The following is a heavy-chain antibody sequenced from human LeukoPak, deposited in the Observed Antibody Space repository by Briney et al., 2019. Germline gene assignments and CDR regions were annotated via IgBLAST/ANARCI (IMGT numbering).Heavy chain of an antibody. CDR2: MNPNSGNT. V-gene: IGHV1-8*03. CDR3: ARVIAAAGKTWGYYYYYMDV. CDR1: GGTFSIYA. Sequence: ASVKVSFKASGGTFSIYAISWVRQAPGQGLEWMGWMNPNSGNTGYAQKFQGRVTITRNTSISTAYMELSSLRSEDTAVYYCARVIAAAGKTWGYYYYYMDVWGKGTTVTVSS. D-gene: IGHD6-13*01. J-gene: IGHJ6*03.